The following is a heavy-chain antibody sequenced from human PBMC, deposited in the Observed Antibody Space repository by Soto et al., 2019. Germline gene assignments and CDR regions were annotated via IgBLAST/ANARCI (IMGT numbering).Heavy chain of an antibody. CDR2: ISAYNGNT. Sequence: ASVKVSCKASGYTLTSYGISWVRQAPGQGLEWMGWISAYNGNTNYAQKRQGRVTMTTDTSTSTAYMELRSLRSDDTAVYYCARYCSSTSCYEDVGMDVWGQGTTVTVSS. CDR3: ARYCSSTSCYEDVGMDV. CDR1: GYTLTSYG. J-gene: IGHJ6*02. V-gene: IGHV1-18*04. D-gene: IGHD2-2*01.